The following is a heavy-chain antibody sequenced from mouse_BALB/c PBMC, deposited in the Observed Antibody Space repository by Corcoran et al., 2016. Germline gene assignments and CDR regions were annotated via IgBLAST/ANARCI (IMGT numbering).Heavy chain of an antibody. V-gene: IGHV8-12*01. Sequence: QVTLKESGPGILQPSQTLSLTCSFSGFSLSTSGMGVSWIRQPSGKGLEWLAHIYWDDDKRYNPSLKSRLTISKDTSSNQVFLKITSVDTADTATYYCARRLHDGEFAYWGQGTLVTVSA. CDR3: ARRLHDGEFAY. CDR2: IYWDDDK. J-gene: IGHJ3*01. CDR1: GFSLSTSGMG. D-gene: IGHD2-12*01.